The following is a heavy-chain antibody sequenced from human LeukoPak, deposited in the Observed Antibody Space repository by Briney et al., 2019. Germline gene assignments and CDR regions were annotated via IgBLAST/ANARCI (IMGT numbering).Heavy chain of an antibody. CDR1: GGSIGTYY. CDR2: INYSGST. J-gene: IGHJ4*02. D-gene: IGHD1-26*01. CDR3: ARHGSQGGATHFDS. V-gene: IGHV4-59*08. Sequence: PSETLSLTCTVSGGSIGTYYWSWIRQPPGKGLEWVGYINYSGSTKYNPSLKSRVTIFVDTSKNQFSLKLSSVTAADTAVYYCARHGSQGGATHFDSWGQGTLVTVSS.